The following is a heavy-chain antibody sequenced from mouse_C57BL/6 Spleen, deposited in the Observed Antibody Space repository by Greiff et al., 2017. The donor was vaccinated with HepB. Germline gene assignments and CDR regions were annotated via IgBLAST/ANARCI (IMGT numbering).Heavy chain of an antibody. J-gene: IGHJ4*01. Sequence: QVQLQQSGAELARPGASVKMSCKASGYTFTSYTMHWVKQRPGQGLEWIGYINPSSGYTKYNQKFKDKATLTADKSSSTAYMQLSSLTSEDSAVYYCAGGTIYYGYYYAMDYWGQGTSVTVSS. D-gene: IGHD2-2*01. CDR2: INPSSGYT. CDR3: AGGTIYYGYYYAMDY. CDR1: GYTFTSYT. V-gene: IGHV1-4*01.